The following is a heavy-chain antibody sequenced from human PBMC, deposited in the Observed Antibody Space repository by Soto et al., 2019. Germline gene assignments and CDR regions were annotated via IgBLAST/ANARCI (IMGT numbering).Heavy chain of an antibody. Sequence: GGSLRLSCAASGFTVSSNYMSWVRQAPGKGLEWVSVIYSGGSTYYADSVKGRFTVSRDNSKNTLYLQINSLRAEDTAVYYCARVIFFYDGSGYFEYWGQGTLVTVSS. CDR1: GFTVSSNY. J-gene: IGHJ4*02. CDR2: IYSGGST. D-gene: IGHD3-22*01. V-gene: IGHV3-53*01. CDR3: ARVIFFYDGSGYFEY.